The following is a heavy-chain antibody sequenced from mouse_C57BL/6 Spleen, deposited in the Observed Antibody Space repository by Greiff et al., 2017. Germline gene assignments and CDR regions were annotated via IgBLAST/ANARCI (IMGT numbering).Heavy chain of an antibody. CDR2: IYPGDGDT. CDR3: ANYDYDRDYFDY. D-gene: IGHD2-4*01. Sequence: QVQLKQSGPELVKPGASVKISCKASGYAFSSSWMNWVKQRPGKGLEWIGRIYPGDGDTNYNGKFKGKATLTADKSSSTAYMQLSSLTSEDSAVYFCANYDYDRDYFDYWGQGTTLTVSS. J-gene: IGHJ2*01. V-gene: IGHV1-82*01. CDR1: GYAFSSSW.